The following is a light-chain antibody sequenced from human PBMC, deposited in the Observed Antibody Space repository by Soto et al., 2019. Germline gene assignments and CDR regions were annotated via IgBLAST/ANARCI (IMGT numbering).Light chain of an antibody. J-gene: IGLJ2*01. V-gene: IGLV2-14*01. CDR3: SSYTSINTVV. Sequence: QSALTQPASVSGSPGQSITISCTGTRDDIGDYNYISWYQQHPGKAPKLIIYEVNDRPSEVSNRFSGSKSGNTASLTISGLQAEDEATYLCSSYTSINTVVFGGGNKLTVL. CDR2: EVN. CDR1: RDDIGDYNY.